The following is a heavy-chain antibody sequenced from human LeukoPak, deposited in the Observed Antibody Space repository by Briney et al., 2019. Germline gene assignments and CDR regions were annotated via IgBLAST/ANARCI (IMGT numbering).Heavy chain of an antibody. CDR2: IYYSGST. CDR1: GGSISNYY. D-gene: IGHD5-24*01. V-gene: IGHV4-59*08. Sequence: SETLSLTCTVSGGSISNYYWSWIRQPPGKGLEWIGYIYYSGSTNYNPSLNSRVTISVDTSKNQFSLKVSSVTAADTAVYYCARHTAEKYNWFDRWGQGTLVTVSS. J-gene: IGHJ5*02. CDR3: ARHTAEKYNWFDR.